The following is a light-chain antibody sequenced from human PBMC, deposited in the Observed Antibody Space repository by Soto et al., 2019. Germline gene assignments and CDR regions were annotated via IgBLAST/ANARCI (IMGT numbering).Light chain of an antibody. Sequence: DIVMTQSPDSLAVSMGERATINCKSSQSVLYSSNNKNYLAWYQQKPGQPPKLLIFWASTRESGVPGRFSGSGSGTDFTLTISSLQAEDVAVYYCQQYYSTLVTFGQGTKVDIK. CDR1: QSVLYSSNNKNY. J-gene: IGKJ1*01. CDR2: WAS. CDR3: QQYYSTLVT. V-gene: IGKV4-1*01.